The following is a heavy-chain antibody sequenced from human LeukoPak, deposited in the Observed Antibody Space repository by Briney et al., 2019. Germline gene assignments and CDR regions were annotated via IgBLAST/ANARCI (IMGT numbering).Heavy chain of an antibody. D-gene: IGHD3-3*01. V-gene: IGHV1-46*01. CDR1: GYTFTSYY. CDR3: ASHNDFWSGYSVYFDY. Sequence: ASVKVSCKASGYTFTSYYMHWVRQAPGQGLEWMGIINPSGGSTSYAQKFQGRVTITADKSTSTAYMELSSLRSEDTAVYYCASHNDFWSGYSVYFDYGGQGTLVTVSS. J-gene: IGHJ4*02. CDR2: INPSGGST.